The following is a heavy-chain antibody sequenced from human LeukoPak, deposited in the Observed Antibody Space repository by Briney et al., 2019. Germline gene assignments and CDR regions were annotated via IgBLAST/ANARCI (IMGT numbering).Heavy chain of an antibody. J-gene: IGHJ4*02. CDR3: ARDPGYSSPRGDY. Sequence: ASVKVSCKASGYTFTDYFMHGVRQAPGQGLEWMGWINPNSGGTHYAQKFQGRVTMTRDTSISTAYMELSRLRSDDTAVYYCARDPGYSSPRGDYWGQGTLVTVSS. D-gene: IGHD5-18*01. CDR2: INPNSGGT. CDR1: GYTFTDYF. V-gene: IGHV1-2*02.